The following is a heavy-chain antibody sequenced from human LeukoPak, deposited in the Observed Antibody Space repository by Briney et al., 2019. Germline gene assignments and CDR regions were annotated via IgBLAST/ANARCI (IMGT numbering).Heavy chain of an antibody. CDR3: ARRSPRYFDWLIAFDI. Sequence: SETLSLTCAVYGGSFSGYYWSWIRQPPGKGLEWIGEINHSGSTNYNPSLKSRVTISVDTSKNQFSLKLSSVTAADTAVYYCARRSPRYFDWLIAFDIWGQGTMVTVSS. V-gene: IGHV4-34*01. CDR2: INHSGST. D-gene: IGHD3-9*01. J-gene: IGHJ3*02. CDR1: GGSFSGYY.